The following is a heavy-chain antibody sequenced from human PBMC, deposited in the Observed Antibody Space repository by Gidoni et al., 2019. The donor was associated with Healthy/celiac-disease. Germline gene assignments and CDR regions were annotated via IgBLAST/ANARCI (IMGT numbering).Heavy chain of an antibody. J-gene: IGHJ5*02. CDR1: GGSISSYY. CDR3: ARATGGNWFDP. D-gene: IGHD3-16*01. V-gene: IGHV4-59*01. CDR2: IYYSGST. Sequence: QVQLPESGPGLVKPSETLSLTCTVSGGSISSYYWSWIRQPPGKGLEWIGYIYYSGSTNYNPSLKSRVTISVDTSKNQFSLKLSSVTAADTAVYYCARATGGNWFDPWGQGTLVTVSS.